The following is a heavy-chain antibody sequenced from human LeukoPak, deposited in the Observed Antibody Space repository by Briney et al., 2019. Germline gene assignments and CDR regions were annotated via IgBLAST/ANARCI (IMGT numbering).Heavy chain of an antibody. D-gene: IGHD3-10*01. CDR3: AKGTYYYGSTESTGSWYFDL. CDR1: GFTFSSYG. CDR2: ISYDGSNK. J-gene: IGHJ2*01. V-gene: IGHV3-30*18. Sequence: GGSLRLSCAASGFTFSSYGMHWGRQAPGKGLEWVAVISYDGSNKYYADSVKGRFTISRDNSKNTLYLQMNSLRAEDTAVYYCAKGTYYYGSTESTGSWYFDLWGRGTLVTVSS.